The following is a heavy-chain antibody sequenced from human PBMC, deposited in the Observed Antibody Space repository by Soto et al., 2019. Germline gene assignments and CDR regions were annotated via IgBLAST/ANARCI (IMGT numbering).Heavy chain of an antibody. J-gene: IGHJ4*02. CDR1: GGSFSDYY. D-gene: IGHD3-10*01. V-gene: IGHV4-34*01. CDR3: ARGRLVRGVIFDY. CDR2: INHSGST. Sequence: QVQLQQWGAGLLKPSETLSLTCAVYGGSFSDYYWSWIRQPPGKGLEWIGEINHSGSTNYNPSLKSRVTISVDTSKNQFSLKLSSVTAADTAVYYCARGRLVRGVIFDYWGQGTLVTVSS.